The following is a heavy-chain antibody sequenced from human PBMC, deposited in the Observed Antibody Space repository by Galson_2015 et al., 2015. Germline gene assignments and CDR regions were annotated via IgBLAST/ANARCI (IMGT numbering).Heavy chain of an antibody. Sequence: SVKVSCKASGYTFTSYDINWVRQATGQGLEWMGWMNPNSGNTGYAQKFQGRVTMTRNTSISTAYMELSSLRSEDTAVYYCARGTYYDFWSGYYSYYYYYYMDVWGKGTTVTVSS. CDR3: ARGTYYDFWSGYYSYYYYYYMDV. CDR1: GYTFTSYD. CDR2: MNPNSGNT. J-gene: IGHJ6*03. V-gene: IGHV1-8*01. D-gene: IGHD3-3*01.